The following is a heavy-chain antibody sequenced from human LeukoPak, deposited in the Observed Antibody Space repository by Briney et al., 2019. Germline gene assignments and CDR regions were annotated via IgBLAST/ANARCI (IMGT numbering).Heavy chain of an antibody. Sequence: SVKVSCKASGGTVSNYGISGVRQAPGQGREWMGGIIPIFGTTNYAQKFQGRVTITADKSTSTAYRELSSLRSEDTAVYYCARGRYSYGPYYHMDVWGKGTTVTVSS. CDR1: GGTVSNYG. CDR3: ARGRYSYGPYYHMDV. J-gene: IGHJ6*03. CDR2: IIPIFGTT. V-gene: IGHV1-69*06. D-gene: IGHD5-18*01.